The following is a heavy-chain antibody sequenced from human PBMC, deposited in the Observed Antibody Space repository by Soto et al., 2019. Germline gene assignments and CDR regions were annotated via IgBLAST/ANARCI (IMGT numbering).Heavy chain of an antibody. CDR1: GGSISSSSYY. V-gene: IGHV4-39*01. J-gene: IGHJ4*02. CDR3: ARHSYSSSSKMDY. Sequence: SETLSLTCTVSGGSISSSSYYWGWIRQPPGKGLEWIGSIYYSGSTYYNPSLKSRVTISVDTSKNQFSLKLSSVTAADTAVYYCARHSYSSSSKMDYWGPGTLVTVSS. D-gene: IGHD6-6*01. CDR2: IYYSGST.